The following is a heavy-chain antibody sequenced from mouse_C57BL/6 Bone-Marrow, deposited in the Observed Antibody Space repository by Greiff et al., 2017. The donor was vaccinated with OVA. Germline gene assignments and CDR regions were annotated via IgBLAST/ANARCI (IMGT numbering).Heavy chain of an antibody. V-gene: IGHV1-54*01. D-gene: IGHD2-12*01. J-gene: IGHJ2*01. CDR3: ARSRRGYYFDY. CDR2: INPGSGGT. CDR1: GYAFTNYL. Sequence: QVTLKVSGAELVRPGPSVKVSCKASGYAFTNYLIEWVKQRPGQGLEWIGVINPGSGGTNYNEKFKGKATLTADKSSSTAYMQLSSLTSEDSAVYFCARSRRGYYFDYWGQGTTLTVSS.